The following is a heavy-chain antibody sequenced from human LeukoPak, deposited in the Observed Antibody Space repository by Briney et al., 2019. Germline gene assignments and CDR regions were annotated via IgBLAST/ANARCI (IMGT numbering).Heavy chain of an antibody. CDR2: ITSSSSTI. J-gene: IGHJ3*02. Sequence: GGSLRLSCAASGFTFSGYNMNWVRQAPGKGLEWVSYITSSSSTIYYADSVKGRFTISRDNAKNPLYLQMSSLRDEDTAMYYCARTAGTFDIWGQGTMVTVSS. CDR1: GFTFSGYN. V-gene: IGHV3-48*02. D-gene: IGHD1-26*01. CDR3: ARTAGTFDI.